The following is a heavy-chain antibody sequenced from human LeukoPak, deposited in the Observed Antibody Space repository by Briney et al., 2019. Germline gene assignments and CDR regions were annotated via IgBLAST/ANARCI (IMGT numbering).Heavy chain of an antibody. CDR1: GYKFSSYW. CDR2: IFPGDSET. D-gene: IGHD1/OR15-1a*01. Sequence: NRGESLKISCKGSGYKFSSYWIGWVRQMPGKGLEWMGLIFPGDSETIYSPSLQGQVTISADKSINTAYLRWSSLKASDTAMYYCATSESQTRFDYWGQGTLVTVSS. CDR3: ATSESQTRFDY. V-gene: IGHV5-51*01. J-gene: IGHJ4*02.